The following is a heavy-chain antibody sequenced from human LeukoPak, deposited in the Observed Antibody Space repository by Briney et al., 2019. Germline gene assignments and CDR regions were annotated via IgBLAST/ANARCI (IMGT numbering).Heavy chain of an antibody. J-gene: IGHJ4*02. V-gene: IGHV3-11*01. CDR1: DLILIAYS. D-gene: IGHD2-2*01. Sequence: GGSLRLSCLALDLILIAYSLYWFRQAPGAGLEWVSSISSSGITIYYSDSVKGRFTISRDNAKNSLYLQMNSLRAEDTAVYYCAKGVVVAPDVTPFDYWGQGTLVTVSS. CDR3: AKGVVVAPDVTPFDY. CDR2: ISSSGITI.